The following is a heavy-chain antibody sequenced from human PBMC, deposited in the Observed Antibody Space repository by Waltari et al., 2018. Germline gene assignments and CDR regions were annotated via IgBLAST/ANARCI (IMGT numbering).Heavy chain of an antibody. J-gene: IGHJ5*02. D-gene: IGHD1-26*01. V-gene: IGHV3-30*18. CDR3: AKAGGIYNYPLDP. CDR2: ISSDGSGK. Sequence: QVEESGGGVVQPGGSLSLPCFASGYPFHNSGMHWVRQAPGKGLEWLAVISSDGSGKYYADSVKGRFTMSRDNSKNMVYLQMNSLRPEDTAVYYCAKAGGIYNYPLDPWGQGTLVTVSS. CDR1: GYPFHNSG.